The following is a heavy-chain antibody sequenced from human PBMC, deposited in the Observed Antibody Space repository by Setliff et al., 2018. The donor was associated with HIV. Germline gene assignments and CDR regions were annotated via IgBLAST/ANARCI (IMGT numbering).Heavy chain of an antibody. Sequence: PSETLSLTCTVSGGSISNSSYYWSWIRQPAGKGLEWIGRIYTSGSTNYNPSLKSRVTISVDTSKNQFSLKLSSVTAADTAVYYCASSDANYYDSSGYPGAFDIWGQGTMVTVPS. CDR1: GGSISNSSYY. V-gene: IGHV4-61*02. CDR2: IYTSGST. J-gene: IGHJ3*02. CDR3: ASSDANYYDSSGYPGAFDI. D-gene: IGHD3-22*01.